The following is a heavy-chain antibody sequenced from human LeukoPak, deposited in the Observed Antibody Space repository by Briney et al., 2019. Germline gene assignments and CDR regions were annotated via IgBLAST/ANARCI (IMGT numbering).Heavy chain of an antibody. Sequence: GRSLRLSCAASGFTFDDYAMHWVRQAPGKGLEWVSGISWNSGSIGYADSVKGRFTISRDNAKNPLYLQMNSLRAEDTALYYCAKDKGRHYYYGMDVWGQGTTVSVSS. CDR3: AKDKGRHYYYGMDV. D-gene: IGHD3-10*01. CDR1: GFTFDDYA. CDR2: ISWNSGSI. J-gene: IGHJ6*02. V-gene: IGHV3-9*01.